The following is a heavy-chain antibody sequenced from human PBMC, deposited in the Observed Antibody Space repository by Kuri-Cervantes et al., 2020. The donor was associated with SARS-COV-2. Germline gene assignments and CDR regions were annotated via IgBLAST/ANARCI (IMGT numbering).Heavy chain of an antibody. CDR1: GGSFSGYY. CDR3: ARDRWELHDY. CDR2: IYTSGST. D-gene: IGHD1-26*01. Sequence: ESLKISCAVYGGSFSGYYWSWIRQPPGKGLEWIGRIYTSGSTNYNPSLKSRVTISVDTSKNQFSLKLSSVTAADTAVYYCARDRWELHDYWGQGTLVTVSS. J-gene: IGHJ4*02. V-gene: IGHV4-4*08.